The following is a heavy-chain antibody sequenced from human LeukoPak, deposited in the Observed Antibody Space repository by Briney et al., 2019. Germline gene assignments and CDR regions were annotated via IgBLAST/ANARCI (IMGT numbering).Heavy chain of an antibody. CDR1: GYTFTSYG. Sequence: GSSVKVSCKASGYTFTSYGISWVRQAPGQGLEWMGWISAYNGNTNYAQKLQGRVTMTTDTSTSTAYMELRSLRSDDTAVYYCARDVRNFGDSSGPWDYWGQGTLVTVSS. V-gene: IGHV1-18*01. CDR3: ARDVRNFGDSSGPWDY. J-gene: IGHJ4*02. D-gene: IGHD3-22*01. CDR2: ISAYNGNT.